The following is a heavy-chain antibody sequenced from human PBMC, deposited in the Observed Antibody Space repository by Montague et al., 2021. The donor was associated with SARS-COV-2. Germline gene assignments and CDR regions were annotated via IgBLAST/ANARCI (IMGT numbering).Heavy chain of an antibody. V-gene: IGHV4-39*01. CDR2: ISNGGRT. CDR1: GGSFDSDNFF. J-gene: IGHJ4*02. Sequence: SETRSLTCSVSGGSFDSDNFFWGWIRQPPGKRLEWIGVISNGGRTFDNPSLKSRVTISVHTSRNQLSLNVKSVTAADTAVYYCARHRRYDVVTYYPDFWGRGILVTVSS. CDR3: ARHRRYDVVTYYPDF. D-gene: IGHD3-9*01.